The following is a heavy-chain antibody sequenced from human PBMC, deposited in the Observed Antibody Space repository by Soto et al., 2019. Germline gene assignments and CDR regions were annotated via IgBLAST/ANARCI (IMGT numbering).Heavy chain of an antibody. CDR1: GYTFTSYG. D-gene: IGHD2-2*01. CDR2: ISAYNGNT. V-gene: IGHV1-18*01. J-gene: IGHJ5*02. CDR3: ARGPYFCITSCYPPVSIDP. Sequence: GASVKVSCKASGYTFTSYGISWVRQAPGQGLEWMGWISAYNGNTNYAQKLQGRVTMTTDTSTSTAYMELRSLRSDDTAVYYCARGPYFCITSCYPPVSIDPWGPGTLVTLSS.